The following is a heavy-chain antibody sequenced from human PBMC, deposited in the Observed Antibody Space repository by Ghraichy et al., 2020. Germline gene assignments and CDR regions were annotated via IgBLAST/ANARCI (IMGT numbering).Heavy chain of an antibody. V-gene: IGHV4-30-2*01. J-gene: IGHJ6*02. CDR1: GGSISSGGFS. D-gene: IGHD2-2*01. CDR2: IYHSGST. CDR3: ARYNGTTWYYFGLDV. Sequence: SLNISCAVSGGSISSGGFSWTWIRQPPGKGLEWIGYIYHSGSTYYNPSLQSRVTISVDRSGTQFSLKLDSVTAADTAVYYCARYNGTTWYYFGLDVWGQGATVTVSS.